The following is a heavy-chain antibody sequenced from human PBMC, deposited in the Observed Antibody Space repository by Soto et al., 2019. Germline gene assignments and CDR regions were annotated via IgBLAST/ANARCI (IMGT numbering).Heavy chain of an antibody. CDR1: GFTFSSYG. CDR2: IWYDGSNK. CDR3: ARDHDYGDYYAFDI. J-gene: IGHJ3*02. V-gene: IGHV3-33*01. Sequence: PGGSLRLSCAASGFTFSSYGMHWVRQAPGKGLEWVAVIWYDGSNKYYADSVKGRFTISRDNSKNTLYLQMNSLRAEDTAVYYCARDHDYGDYYAFDIWGQGTMVTVS. D-gene: IGHD4-17*01.